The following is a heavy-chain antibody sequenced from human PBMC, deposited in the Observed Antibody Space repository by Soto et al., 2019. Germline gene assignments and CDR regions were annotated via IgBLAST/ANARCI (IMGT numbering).Heavy chain of an antibody. V-gene: IGHV1-18*04. Sequence: QVQLVQSGAEVKKPGASVKVSCKASGYTFTSYGISWVRQAPGQGLEWMGWISAYNGNTNYAQKLQGRVTMTTDTSKSTAYMEQRSLRSDDTAVYYCARGSSYGWGQYYYYGMDVWGQGTTVTVSS. CDR2: ISAYNGNT. D-gene: IGHD5-18*01. CDR3: ARGSSYGWGQYYYYGMDV. CDR1: GYTFTSYG. J-gene: IGHJ6*02.